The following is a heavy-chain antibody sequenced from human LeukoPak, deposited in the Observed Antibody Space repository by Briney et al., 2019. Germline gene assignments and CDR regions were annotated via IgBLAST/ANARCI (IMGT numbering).Heavy chain of an antibody. V-gene: IGHV3-23*01. CDR2: TSSSDAGT. J-gene: IGHJ6*03. Sequence: GGSLRLSCAASGFTLSTYAMSWVRQTPGKGLEWVAATSSSDAGTYYADSVKGRFTISRDNSKNTLYLQMNSLRAEDTAVYYCAKAMVRGVIRYYYYYMDVWGKGTTVTISS. CDR3: AKAMVRGVIRYYYYYMDV. CDR1: GFTLSTYA. D-gene: IGHD3-10*01.